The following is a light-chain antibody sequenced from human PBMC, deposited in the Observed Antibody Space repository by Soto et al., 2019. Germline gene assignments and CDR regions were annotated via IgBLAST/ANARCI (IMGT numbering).Light chain of an antibody. Sequence: QSALTQPPSASGSPGQSVTISCTGTSSDVGGYNYVSWYQQHPGKAPKLMIYDVSKRPSGVPDRFSGSKSGNXASXTVSGLQAXDEADYYCXSYAGTNIHYVFGTGXKVTXX. CDR1: SSDVGGYNY. CDR3: XSYAGTNIHYV. CDR2: DVS. J-gene: IGLJ1*01. V-gene: IGLV2-8*01.